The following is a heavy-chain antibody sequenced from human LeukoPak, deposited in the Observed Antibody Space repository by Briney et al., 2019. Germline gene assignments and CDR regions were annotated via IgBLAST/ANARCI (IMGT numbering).Heavy chain of an antibody. Sequence: GRTLRLSCAASGLTFSRYDMSWVRQPPGKGLEWVSAISDSGGSTYYAESVKGRITISRDNFKSTLYLQMNSLRAEDTAVYYCATTSYYDSSGYWGQGTLVTVSP. V-gene: IGHV3-23*01. CDR2: ISDSGGST. J-gene: IGHJ4*02. D-gene: IGHD3-22*01. CDR1: GLTFSRYD. CDR3: ATTSYYDSSGY.